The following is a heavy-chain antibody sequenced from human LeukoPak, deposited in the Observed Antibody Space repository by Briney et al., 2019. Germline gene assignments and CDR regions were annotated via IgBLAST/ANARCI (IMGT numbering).Heavy chain of an antibody. D-gene: IGHD6-19*01. V-gene: IGHV3-23*01. CDR3: AKSRSVEDDFHI. J-gene: IGHJ3*02. Sequence: PGESLRLSCAASGFTLSSYAMSWVRQAPGKGREGGSAVRGSGYDTYCADSVKGRFTISRDSSKNTLYLQMNGLRAEDTAVYNSAKSRSVEDDFHIWGHGTLVTVSS. CDR1: GFTLSSYA. CDR2: VRGSGYDT.